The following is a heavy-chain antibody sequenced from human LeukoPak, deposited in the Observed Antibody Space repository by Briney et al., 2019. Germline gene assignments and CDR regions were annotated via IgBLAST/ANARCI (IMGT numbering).Heavy chain of an antibody. V-gene: IGHV4-59*01. CDR1: GGSISSYY. Sequence: SETLSLTCTVSGGSISSYYWSWIRQPPGKGLEWIGYIYYSGSTNYNPSLKSRVTISVDTSKNQFSLKLSSVTAADTAVYYCARVADEAMIVPGAFDIWGQGTMVTVSS. CDR2: IYYSGST. CDR3: ARVADEAMIVPGAFDI. J-gene: IGHJ3*02. D-gene: IGHD3-22*01.